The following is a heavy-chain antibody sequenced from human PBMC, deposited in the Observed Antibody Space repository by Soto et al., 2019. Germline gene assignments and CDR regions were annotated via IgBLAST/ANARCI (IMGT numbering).Heavy chain of an antibody. J-gene: IGHJ4*02. Sequence: SLRLSCAASGFTFSSYGMHWVRQTPGKGLEWVALISFDGSNKYYADSVKGRFTISRDNSKNTLFLQMNSLGAEDSAMYYCAKDRRITGTLFDYWGQGTLVNVSS. CDR3: AKDRRITGTLFDY. CDR2: ISFDGSNK. D-gene: IGHD1-20*01. V-gene: IGHV3-30*18. CDR1: GFTFSSYG.